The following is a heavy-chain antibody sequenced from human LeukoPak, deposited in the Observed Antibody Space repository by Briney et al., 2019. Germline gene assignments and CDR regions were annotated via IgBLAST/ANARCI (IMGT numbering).Heavy chain of an antibody. CDR3: ARSTAVAGPVPFDY. CDR1: GFTFSSYV. Sequence: GRSLRLSCAASGFTFSSYVMHWVRQAPGKGLEWVAIISYDGSNEYYADSVKGRFTISRDNSKNTLYLQMNSLRAADTAVYYCARSTAVAGPVPFDYWGQGTLVTVSS. V-gene: IGHV3-30*04. CDR2: ISYDGSNE. J-gene: IGHJ4*02. D-gene: IGHD6-19*01.